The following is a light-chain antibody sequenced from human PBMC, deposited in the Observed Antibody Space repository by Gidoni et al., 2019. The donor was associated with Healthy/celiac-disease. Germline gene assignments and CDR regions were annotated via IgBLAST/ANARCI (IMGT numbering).Light chain of an antibody. Sequence: DILLTQSPSFLSASVGDRVTITCRASQGISSYLAWYQQKPGKAPKLLIYAASTLQSGVPSRFSGSGSGTEFTLTISSLQPEDFATYYCQQLNSYLSTFGGGTKVEIK. J-gene: IGKJ4*01. CDR3: QQLNSYLST. V-gene: IGKV1-9*01. CDR1: QGISSY. CDR2: AAS.